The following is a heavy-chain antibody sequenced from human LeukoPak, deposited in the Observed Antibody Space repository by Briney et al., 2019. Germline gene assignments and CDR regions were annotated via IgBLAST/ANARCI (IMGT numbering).Heavy chain of an antibody. CDR2: IYYSGST. J-gene: IGHJ4*02. V-gene: IGHV4-59*08. D-gene: IGHD6-6*01. CDR3: ARAMSIAARLQTIFDY. Sequence: PSETLSLTCTVSGGSLSSYYWSWIRQPPGKGLEWIGYIYYSGSTNYNPSLKSRVTISVDTSKNQFSLNLTSVTAADTAVYYCARAMSIAARLQTIFDYWGQGTLVTVSS. CDR1: GGSLSSYY.